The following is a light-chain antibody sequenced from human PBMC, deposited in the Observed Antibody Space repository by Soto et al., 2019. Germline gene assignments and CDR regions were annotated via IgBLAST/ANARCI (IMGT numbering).Light chain of an antibody. Sequence: DIQMTQSPSSVSASVGDTVTITCRASQDISGWLAWYQQKPGKAPQILIYATSIYTTSSLQSGVPSRFSGSGSGTDFTLTISSLQSEDFATYYCQQGKSFPLTFGGGTKVEIK. CDR3: QQGKSFPLT. CDR1: QDISGW. V-gene: IGKV1-12*01. CDR2: ATSIYTTS. J-gene: IGKJ4*01.